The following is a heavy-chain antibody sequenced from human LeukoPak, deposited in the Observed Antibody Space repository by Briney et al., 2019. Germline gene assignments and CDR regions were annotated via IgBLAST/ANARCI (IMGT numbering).Heavy chain of an antibody. D-gene: IGHD3-22*01. CDR1: GCTFSNAW. CDR2: IKSKTDGGTT. Sequence: PGGSLRLSCAASGCTFSNAWMSWVRQAPGKGLEWVGRIKSKTDGGTTDYAAPVKGRFTISRDDSKNTLYLQMNSLKTEDTALYYCTTEKRDYDSSGYYLDYWGQGTLVTVSS. V-gene: IGHV3-15*01. CDR3: TTEKRDYDSSGYYLDY. J-gene: IGHJ4*02.